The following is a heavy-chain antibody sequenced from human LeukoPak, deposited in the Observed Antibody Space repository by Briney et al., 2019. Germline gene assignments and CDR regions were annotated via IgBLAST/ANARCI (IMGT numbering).Heavy chain of an antibody. CDR1: GGSINSTDSY. V-gene: IGHV4-39*01. CDR3: ARHWEDTTGPTDY. Sequence: PSETLSLTCTVSGGSINSTDSYWGWIRQPPGKGLEWIGSISYNGSTYYNSSLKSRVTISADTSKTQFSLRLRPVTAADTAVYYCARHWEDTTGPTDYWGQGSLVTVSS. CDR2: ISYNGST. D-gene: IGHD2-8*01. J-gene: IGHJ4*02.